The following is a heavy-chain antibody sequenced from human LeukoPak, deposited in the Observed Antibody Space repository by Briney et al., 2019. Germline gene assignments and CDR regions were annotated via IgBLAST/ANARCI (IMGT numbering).Heavy chain of an antibody. CDR1: GFTFSSYS. CDR3: ARDSWDIVVVPAATLRNYYYYYMDV. J-gene: IGHJ6*03. Sequence: GGSLRLSCAASGFTFSSYSMNWVRQAPGKGLEWISHTSSGSSIKYYADSVKGRFTISRDNSKNTLYLQMNSLRAEDTAVYYCARDSWDIVVVPAATLRNYYYYYMDVWGKGPRSPSP. D-gene: IGHD2-2*01. CDR2: TSSGSSIK. V-gene: IGHV3-48*01.